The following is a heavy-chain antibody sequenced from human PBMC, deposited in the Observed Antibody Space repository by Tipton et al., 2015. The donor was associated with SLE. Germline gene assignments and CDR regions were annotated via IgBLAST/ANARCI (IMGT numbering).Heavy chain of an antibody. V-gene: IGHV3-23*01. J-gene: IGHJ4*02. CDR1: GFAFSSDA. Sequence: SLRLSCVASGFAFSSDAMSWVRQAPGKGLEWISVISGGGGITDYAESVKGRFTISRDNAKNALYLQMNSLRAEDTAVYYCARHRSLFGYDYWGQGTLVTVSS. D-gene: IGHD3-3*01. CDR3: ARHRSLFGYDY. CDR2: ISGGGGIT.